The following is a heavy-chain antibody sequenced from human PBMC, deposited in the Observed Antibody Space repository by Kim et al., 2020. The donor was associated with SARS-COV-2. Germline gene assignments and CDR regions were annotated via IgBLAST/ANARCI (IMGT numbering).Heavy chain of an antibody. D-gene: IGHD3-10*01. V-gene: IGHV4-39*01. J-gene: IGHJ3*02. Sequence: SNPPLRSRVTNTVDTSKNQFSLKLSSVTAADTAGYYCARRIRFVLDAFDIWGQGTMVTVSS. CDR3: ARRIRFVLDAFDI.